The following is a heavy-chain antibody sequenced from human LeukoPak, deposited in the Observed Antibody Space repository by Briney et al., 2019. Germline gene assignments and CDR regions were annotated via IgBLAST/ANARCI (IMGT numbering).Heavy chain of an antibody. D-gene: IGHD3-22*01. V-gene: IGHV1-46*04. CDR3: ARGREITMIVVS. CDR1: GYTFTSYY. CDR2: INPSGGST. Sequence: ASVKVSCKASGYTFTSYYMHWVRQAPGQGLEWMGIINPSGGSTNYAQKLQGRVTMTRDTSTSTGYMELSSLRSEDAAVYYCARGREITMIVVSWGKGTLVTVSS. J-gene: IGHJ4*02.